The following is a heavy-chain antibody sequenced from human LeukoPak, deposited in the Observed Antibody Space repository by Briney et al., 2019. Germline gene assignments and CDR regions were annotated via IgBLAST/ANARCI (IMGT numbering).Heavy chain of an antibody. CDR3: ARVPTSNWNRLAWFDP. J-gene: IGHJ5*02. V-gene: IGHV4-4*09. Sequence: SETLSLTCTVSGGSISSYYWSWIRQPPGKGLEWIGYIYTSGSTNYNPSLKSRVTISVDTSKNQFSLKLSSVTAADTAVYYCARVPTSNWNRLAWFDPWGQGTLVTVSS. D-gene: IGHD1-1*01. CDR1: GGSISSYY. CDR2: IYTSGST.